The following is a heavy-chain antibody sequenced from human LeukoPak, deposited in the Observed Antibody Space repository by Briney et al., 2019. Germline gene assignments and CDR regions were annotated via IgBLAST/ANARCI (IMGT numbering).Heavy chain of an antibody. CDR1: GASITSWY. CDR3: ATGSGDFDH. V-gene: IGHV4-4*07. J-gene: IGHJ4*01. CDR2: VLNTGTT. Sequence: SETLSLTCTVSGASITSWYWSWLRQPAGKRLGWIGRVLNTGTTNYNPSLKSRVTMSLDTSKSQISLSMKSVTAADTAVYYCATGSGDFDHWGHGTRVTISS. D-gene: IGHD1-1*01.